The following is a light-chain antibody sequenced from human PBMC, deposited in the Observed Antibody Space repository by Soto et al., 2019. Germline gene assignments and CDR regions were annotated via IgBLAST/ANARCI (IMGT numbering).Light chain of an antibody. Sequence: EIVLTQSPGTLSLSPGERATLSCRASQSVSSSYLTWYQQKPGQAPRLLIYSASSRANGIPDSLSGSGSGTDLILTISRLEPEDFSVYYCQQYGSSLSTTFGQGTRLEIK. V-gene: IGKV3-20*01. CDR3: QQYGSSLSTT. CDR2: SAS. J-gene: IGKJ5*01. CDR1: QSVSSSY.